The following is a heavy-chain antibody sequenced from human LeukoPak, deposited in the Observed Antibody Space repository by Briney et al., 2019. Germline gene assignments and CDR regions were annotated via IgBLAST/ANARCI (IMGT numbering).Heavy chain of an antibody. CDR2: IGGSGGTT. Sequence: GGSLRLSCAASGFTFNNYAMNWVRQAPGKGLEWVSVIGGSGGTTYYADSVKGRFTISRDSSKNTLYLQMNSLRAEDTAVYYCAKVSGGGLYYDGMDVWGQGTTVTVSS. CDR1: GFTFNNYA. V-gene: IGHV3-23*01. J-gene: IGHJ6*02. D-gene: IGHD1-14*01. CDR3: AKVSGGGLYYDGMDV.